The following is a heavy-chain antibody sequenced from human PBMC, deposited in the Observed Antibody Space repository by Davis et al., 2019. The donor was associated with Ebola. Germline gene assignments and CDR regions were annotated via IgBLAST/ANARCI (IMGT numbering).Heavy chain of an antibody. J-gene: IGHJ3*02. CDR1: AFSFSSYS. CDR2: ISISSSPI. CDR3: ARDQGAIAARPSAFDM. Sequence: PGGSLRLSCAASAFSFSSYSMNWVRQAPGKGLEWVSYISISSSPIYYADSVKGRFTISRDNAKNSLYLQMNSLRDEDTAVYYCARDQGAIAARPSAFDMWGQGTMVTVSS. D-gene: IGHD6-6*01. V-gene: IGHV3-48*02.